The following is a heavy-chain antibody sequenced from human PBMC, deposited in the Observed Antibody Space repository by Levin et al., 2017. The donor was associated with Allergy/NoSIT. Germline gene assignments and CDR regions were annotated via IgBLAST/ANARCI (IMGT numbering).Heavy chain of an antibody. V-gene: IGHV3-48*01. CDR2: ISSSSSTI. CDR1: GFTFSSYS. Sequence: SCAASGFTFSSYSMNWVRQAPGKGLEWVSYISSSSSTIYYADSVKGRFTISRDNAKNSLYLQMNSLRAEDTAVYYCAKGRYSGYDPLDYWGQGTLVTVSS. D-gene: IGHD5-12*01. CDR3: AKGRYSGYDPLDY. J-gene: IGHJ4*02.